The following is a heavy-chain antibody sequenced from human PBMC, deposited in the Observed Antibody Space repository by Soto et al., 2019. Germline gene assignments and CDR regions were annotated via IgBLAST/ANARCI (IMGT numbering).Heavy chain of an antibody. CDR3: ASARSNAFRSSPTPKFVN. CDR2: IGTLFDT. CDR1: GFTFSTYD. D-gene: IGHD2-2*01. J-gene: IGHJ4*01. Sequence: GYVRLSCVASGFTFSTYDMHWVRQVTGKALEWVSAIGTLFDTYYVCSVKGRFTVSRENARNSFFLQMNSLIAGDTAIYYCASARSNAFRSSPTPKFVNLGQETLDTVSS. V-gene: IGHV3-13*04.